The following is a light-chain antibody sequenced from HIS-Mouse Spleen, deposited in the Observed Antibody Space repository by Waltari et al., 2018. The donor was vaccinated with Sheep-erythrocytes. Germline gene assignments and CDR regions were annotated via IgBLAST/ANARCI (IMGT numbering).Light chain of an antibody. J-gene: IGKJ1*01. V-gene: IGKV1D-13*01. CDR3: QQFNNYPRT. CDR1: QGISSA. CDR2: DAS. Sequence: AIQLTQSPSSLSASVGDRVTITCRASQGISSALAWYQQKPGKAPKLLLYDASSLESGAPSMFSGSGSGTDFTLTISSLQPEDFATYYCQQFNNYPRTFGQGTKVEIK.